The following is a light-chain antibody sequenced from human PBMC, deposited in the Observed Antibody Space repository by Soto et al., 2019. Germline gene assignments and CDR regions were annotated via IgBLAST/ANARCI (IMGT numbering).Light chain of an antibody. CDR2: GAS. J-gene: IGKJ1*01. CDR3: QQNGKSAPWT. Sequence: VLTQTRATLSLSRRWVVRPSCRVSQDIRSSLAWYQQKPGQAPRLLSHGASNRATGIPDRFSGSGSGTDFTLTVSRPEPEHFAVYYCQQNGKSAPWTFGQGTKVDIK. V-gene: IGKV3-20*01. CDR1: QDIRSS.